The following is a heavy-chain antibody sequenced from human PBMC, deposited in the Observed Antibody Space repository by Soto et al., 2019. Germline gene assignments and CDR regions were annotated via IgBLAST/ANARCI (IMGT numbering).Heavy chain of an antibody. CDR3: ATGQQLGY. D-gene: IGHD6-13*01. J-gene: IGHJ4*02. V-gene: IGHV3-23*01. Sequence: EVQLLESGGGLVQPGGSLRLSCAASGFTFSTYAMSWVRQAPGKGLEGVSKIIHSGDSTYYADSVKGRFTIARDKSKNTVYLQMNSLRAEDTAVYYCATGQQLGYWGQGTLVTVSS. CDR2: IIHSGDST. CDR1: GFTFSTYA.